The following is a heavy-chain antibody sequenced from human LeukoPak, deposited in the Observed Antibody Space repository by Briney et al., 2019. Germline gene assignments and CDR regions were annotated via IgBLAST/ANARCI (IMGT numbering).Heavy chain of an antibody. J-gene: IGHJ4*02. Sequence: GGSLRLSCAASKFTLINYAISWVRQAPGKGLEWVSAVSDSGGNTYYADSVKGRFTISRDNSKNRLYLQMNSLRAEDTAVYYCASPKGGRYHEGFDYWGQGTLVTVSS. D-gene: IGHD1-26*01. CDR3: ASPKGGRYHEGFDY. CDR2: VSDSGGNT. CDR1: KFTLINYA. V-gene: IGHV3-23*01.